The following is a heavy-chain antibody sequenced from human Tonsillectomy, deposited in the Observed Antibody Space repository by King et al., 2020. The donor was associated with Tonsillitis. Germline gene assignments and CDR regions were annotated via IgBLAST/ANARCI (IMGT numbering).Heavy chain of an antibody. V-gene: IGHV3-20*04. CDR2: INWNGGST. J-gene: IGHJ3*02. D-gene: IGHD3-16*01. Sequence: QLVQSGGGVVRPGGSLRLSCAASGFTFDDYGMSWVRQAPGKGLEWVSGINWNGGSTGFVDSVKGRFTISRDNAKNSLYLQMHSLRAEDTALYYCARSRLFGGLILYAFDIWGQGTMVTVSS. CDR3: ARSRLFGGLILYAFDI. CDR1: GFTFDDYG.